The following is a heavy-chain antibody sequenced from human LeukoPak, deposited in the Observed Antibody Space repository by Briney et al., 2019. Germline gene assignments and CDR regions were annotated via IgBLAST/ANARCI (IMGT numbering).Heavy chain of an antibody. Sequence: KPSQTLSLTCTVSGGSISSGSYYWSWIRQPAGKGLEWIGRIYTSGSTNYNPSLKSRVTISVDTSKNQFSLKLSSATAADTAVYYCARSVEGYCSGTSCYYYYYYMDVWGKGTTVTVSS. CDR1: GGSISSGSYY. D-gene: IGHD2-15*01. CDR3: ARSVEGYCSGTSCYYYYYYMDV. V-gene: IGHV4-61*02. J-gene: IGHJ6*03. CDR2: IYTSGST.